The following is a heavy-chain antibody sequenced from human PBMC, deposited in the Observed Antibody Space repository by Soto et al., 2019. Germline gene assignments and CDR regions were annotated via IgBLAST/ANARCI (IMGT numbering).Heavy chain of an antibody. CDR2: ISAYNGNT. D-gene: IGHD1-26*01. J-gene: IGHJ3*02. Sequence: GGSVKVSCKASGYTFTSYGISWVRQAPGQGLEWMGWISAYNGNTNYAQKLQGRVTMTTDTSTSTAYMELRSLRSDDTAVYYCARDFPKSSGSFPDAFDIWGQGKMVTVSS. CDR3: ARDFPKSSGSFPDAFDI. V-gene: IGHV1-18*01. CDR1: GYTFTSYG.